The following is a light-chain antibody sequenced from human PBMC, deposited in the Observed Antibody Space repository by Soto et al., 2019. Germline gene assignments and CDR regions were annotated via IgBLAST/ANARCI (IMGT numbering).Light chain of an antibody. CDR3: QQYGTSPWT. J-gene: IGKJ1*01. CDR1: QTVSSNY. V-gene: IGKV3-20*01. Sequence: EIVLTQSPGTLPLSPLESATLSCRASQTVSSNYLAWYQQRVGQAPRLLIYGASSWATGVPDRFSGSGSGTDFTLTISRLEPEDFAVYFCQQYGTSPWTFGQGTKVEIK. CDR2: GAS.